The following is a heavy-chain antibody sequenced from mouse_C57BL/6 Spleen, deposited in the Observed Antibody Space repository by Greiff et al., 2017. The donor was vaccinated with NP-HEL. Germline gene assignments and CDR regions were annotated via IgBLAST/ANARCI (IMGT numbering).Heavy chain of an antibody. D-gene: IGHD1-1*01. CDR2: ISSGGDYI. CDR1: GFTFSSYA. Sequence: DVMLVESGEGLVKPGGSLKLSCAASGFTFSSYAMSWVRQTPEKRLEWVAYISSGGDYIYYADTVKGRFTISRDNARNTLYLQMSSLKSEDTAMYYCTRDSVVATDGAMDYWGQGTSVTVSS. CDR3: TRDSVVATDGAMDY. J-gene: IGHJ4*01. V-gene: IGHV5-9-1*02.